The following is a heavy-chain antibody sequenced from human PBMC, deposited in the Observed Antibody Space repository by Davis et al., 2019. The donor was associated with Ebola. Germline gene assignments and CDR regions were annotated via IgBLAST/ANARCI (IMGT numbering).Heavy chain of an antibody. Sequence: PSGTLSLSWTFSVGRISSYYWSWIRQPPGKGLEWIGYIYYSGSTNYNPSLKSRVTISVDTSKNQFSLKLSSVTAADTAVYYCARVSVAGNDWEDYWGQGTLVTVSS. J-gene: IGHJ4*02. D-gene: IGHD6-19*01. CDR3: ARVSVAGNDWEDY. CDR2: IYYSGST. V-gene: IGHV4-59*01. CDR1: VGRISSYY.